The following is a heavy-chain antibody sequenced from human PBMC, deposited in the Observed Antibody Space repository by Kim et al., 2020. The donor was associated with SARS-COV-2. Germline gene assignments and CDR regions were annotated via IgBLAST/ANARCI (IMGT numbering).Heavy chain of an antibody. V-gene: IGHV4-38-2*02. Sequence: SETLSLTCTVSGYSISSGYYWGWIRQPPGKGLEWIGSIYHSGSTYYNPSLKSRVTISVDTSKNQFSLKLSSVTAADTAVYYCAREITMYGMDVWGQGTTVTVSS. CDR3: AREITMYGMDV. CDR1: GYSISSGYY. J-gene: IGHJ6*02. CDR2: IYHSGST. D-gene: IGHD3-10*01.